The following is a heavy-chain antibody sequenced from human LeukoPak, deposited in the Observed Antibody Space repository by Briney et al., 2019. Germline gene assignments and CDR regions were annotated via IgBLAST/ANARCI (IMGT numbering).Heavy chain of an antibody. CDR2: IWYDGSNI. Sequence: GGSLRLSCSASGFSFSNYGMHWVRQAPGKGLEWVAVIWYDGSNIYYADSVKGRFTISRDNSKNTLYLQMNSLRAEDTAVYFCAREDDNSGYYYFDYWGQGTLVTVSS. CDR3: AREDDNSGYYYFDY. CDR1: GFSFSNYG. J-gene: IGHJ4*02. D-gene: IGHD3-22*01. V-gene: IGHV3-33*01.